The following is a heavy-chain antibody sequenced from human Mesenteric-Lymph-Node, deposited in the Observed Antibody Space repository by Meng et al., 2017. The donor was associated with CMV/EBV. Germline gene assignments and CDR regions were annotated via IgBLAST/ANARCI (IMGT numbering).Heavy chain of an antibody. J-gene: IGHJ5*02. CDR1: GDSISSGNW. D-gene: IGHD1-26*01. CDR3: ARDNRASGNYDWFDP. Sequence: SGDSISSGNWWSWVRRPPGKGLEWIGEIYHNGLTNYNPSLKSRVTMSIDKSRNQVSLNLRSVTAADTAVYFCARDNRASGNYDWFDPWGQGTLVTVSS. CDR2: IYHNGLT. V-gene: IGHV4-4*01.